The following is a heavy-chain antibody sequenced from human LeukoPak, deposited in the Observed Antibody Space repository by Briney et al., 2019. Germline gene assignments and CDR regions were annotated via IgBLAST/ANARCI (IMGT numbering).Heavy chain of an antibody. CDR3: ARGPRGSYHDY. V-gene: IGHV4-30-2*01. J-gene: IGHJ4*02. CDR1: GGSISSGGYS. CDR2: IYHSGST. Sequence: SETLSLTRAVSGGSISSGGYSWSWIRQPPGKGLEWIGYIYHSGSTYYNPSLKSRVTISVDRSKNQFSLKLSSVTAADTAVYYCARGPRGSYHDYWGQGTLVTVSS. D-gene: IGHD1-26*01.